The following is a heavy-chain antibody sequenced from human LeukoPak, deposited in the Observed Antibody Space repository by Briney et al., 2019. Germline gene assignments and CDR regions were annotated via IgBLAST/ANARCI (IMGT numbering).Heavy chain of an antibody. CDR3: ARDDTQLFDY. V-gene: IGHV4-39*07. CDR2: IYYSGST. D-gene: IGHD2-2*01. CDR1: GGSISSSSYY. Sequence: SETLSLTCTVSGGSISSSSYYWGWIRQPPGKGLEWIGSIYYSGSTYYNPSLKSRVTISVDTSKNQFSLKLSSVTAADTAVYYCARDDTQLFDYWGQGTLVTVSS. J-gene: IGHJ4*02.